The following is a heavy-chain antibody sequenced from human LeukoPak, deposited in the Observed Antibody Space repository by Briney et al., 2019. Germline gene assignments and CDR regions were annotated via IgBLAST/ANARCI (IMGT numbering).Heavy chain of an antibody. V-gene: IGHV3-21*05. CDR1: GFTFSSYN. CDR2: IRSSSGPI. CDR3: ARDQSCDY. Sequence: GGSLRLSCAASGFTFSSYNMNWVRQAPGKGLEWVSYIRSSSGPIYYADSVKGRFTISRDNAKNSLYLQMNSLRAEDTAVYYCARDQSCDYWGQGTLVTVSS. J-gene: IGHJ4*02.